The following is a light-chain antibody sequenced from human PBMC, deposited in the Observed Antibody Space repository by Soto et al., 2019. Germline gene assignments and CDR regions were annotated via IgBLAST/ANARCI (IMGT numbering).Light chain of an antibody. CDR3: QARDTSVV. J-gene: IGLJ2*01. Sequence: SYELTQPPSVSVSPGQTASISCSGDKLGDKLTSWYQQKPGQPPVLVIYQDRKRPSGIPERFSGSNSGTTATLTISGTQPMDEADYYCQARDTSVVFGGGTKLTVL. CDR2: QDR. CDR1: KLGDKL. V-gene: IGLV3-1*01.